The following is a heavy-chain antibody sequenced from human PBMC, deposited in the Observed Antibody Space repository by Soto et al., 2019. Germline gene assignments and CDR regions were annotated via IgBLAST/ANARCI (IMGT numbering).Heavy chain of an antibody. J-gene: IGHJ4*02. CDR1: GGSISSSSYY. Sequence: QLQLQESGPGLVKPSETLSLTCTVSGGSISSSSYYWGWIRQPPGKGLEWIGSIYYSGSTYYNPSLKSRVTLSVDTSKYQFSLKLGSVTAADTAVYCCARRNGPKQDGDRQTWAHDYWVQGPLVTVSS. CDR3: ARRNGPKQDGDRQTWAHDY. CDR2: IYYSGST. D-gene: IGHD4-17*01. V-gene: IGHV4-39*01.